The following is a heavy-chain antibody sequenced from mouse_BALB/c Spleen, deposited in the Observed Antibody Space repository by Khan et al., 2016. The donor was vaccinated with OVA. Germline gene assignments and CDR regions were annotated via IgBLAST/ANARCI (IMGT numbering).Heavy chain of an antibody. J-gene: IGHJ4*01. CDR1: GFSLSRYN. V-gene: IGHV2-6-4*01. Sequence: QVQLKESGPGLVAPSQSLSITCTVSGFSLSRYNIHWVRQPPGKGLEWLGMIWGGGGTDYNSTLKIRLSISKANSKSQVFLKMNSLQTVDTAMYYCARAYYRYDGYYAMDYWGQGTSVTVSS. CDR2: IWGGGGT. CDR3: ARAYYRYDGYYAMDY. D-gene: IGHD2-14*01.